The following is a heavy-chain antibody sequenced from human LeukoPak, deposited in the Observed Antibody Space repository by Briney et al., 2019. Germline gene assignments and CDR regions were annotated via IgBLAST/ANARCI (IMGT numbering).Heavy chain of an antibody. V-gene: IGHV4-4*02. CDR3: AKEIVGAPTPGAY. Sequence: SETLSLTCAVSTDSITSNWWSWVRQPPGKGLEWIGEVHKSGSTNYYPSLQSRVTISIDKSKYQIALELTSVTAADTAVYYCAKEIVGAPTPGAYWGQGILVTVSS. CDR2: VHKSGST. J-gene: IGHJ4*02. D-gene: IGHD1-26*01. CDR1: TDSITSNW.